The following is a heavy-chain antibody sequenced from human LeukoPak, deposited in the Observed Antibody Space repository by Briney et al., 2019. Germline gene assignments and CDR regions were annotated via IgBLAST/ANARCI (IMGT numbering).Heavy chain of an antibody. CDR2: KKPSGSET. CDR1: GFTFSSYW. V-gene: IGHV3-7*01. CDR3: ARDAGIRTVDY. D-gene: IGHD3-10*01. J-gene: IGHJ4*02. Sequence: GGSMRLSCAVSGFTFSSYWMRWVRQVQGEGREWVAKKKPSGSETSYVDSKRGRFTISRDNAKNSLYLQMNSLRAEATAVYYCARDAGIRTVDYWGQGTLVTVSS.